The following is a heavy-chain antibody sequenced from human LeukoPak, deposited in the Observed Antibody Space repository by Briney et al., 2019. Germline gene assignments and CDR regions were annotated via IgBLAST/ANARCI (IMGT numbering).Heavy chain of an antibody. CDR1: GGSISRSGYP. J-gene: IGHJ5*02. V-gene: IGHV4-30-4*07. CDR2: IYYTGST. Sequence: SETLSLTCAVSGGSISRSGYPWSSLRQPPGTGLDWVAYIYYTGSTYYNPSLKSRVTISLDTSKNQFSLKLTSVTAADTAVYYCVRGGDSSGYEGRFDHWGQGTLVTVSS. CDR3: VRGGDSSGYEGRFDH. D-gene: IGHD3-22*01.